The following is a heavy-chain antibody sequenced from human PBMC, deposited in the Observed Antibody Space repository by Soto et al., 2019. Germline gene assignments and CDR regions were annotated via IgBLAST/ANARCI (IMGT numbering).Heavy chain of an antibody. CDR2: IYYSGST. J-gene: IGHJ5*02. CDR3: ARLDVATGDNWFDP. CDR1: GGSISSSSYY. V-gene: IGHV4-39*01. Sequence: SETLSLTCTVSGGSISSSSYYWGWIRQPPGKGLEWIGSIYYSGSTYYNPSLKSRVTISVDTSKNQFSLKLSSVTAADTAVYYCARLDVATGDNWFDPWGQGTLVTVSS. D-gene: IGHD5-12*01.